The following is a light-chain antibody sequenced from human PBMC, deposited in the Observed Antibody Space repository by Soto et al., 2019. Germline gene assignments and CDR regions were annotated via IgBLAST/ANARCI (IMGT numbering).Light chain of an antibody. J-gene: IGLJ2*01. CDR1: SSDVGGYNS. V-gene: IGLV2-14*01. Sequence: QSALTQPASVSGSPGQSSTISCTGTSSDVGGYNSGSWYQQHPGKAPKLMIYDVSNRPSGVSNRFSGSKSSNTASLTISGLQAEDEADYYCSAYTGTRTLVIFGGGTKLAV. CDR2: DVS. CDR3: SAYTGTRTLVI.